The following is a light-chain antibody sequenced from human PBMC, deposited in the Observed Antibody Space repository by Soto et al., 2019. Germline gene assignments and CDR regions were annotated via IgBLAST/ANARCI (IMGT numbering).Light chain of an antibody. Sequence: EIVLTQSTGTLSLSPGERATLSCRASQSVGTYLAWYQHKPGQPPRLLIYTASNRATGIPARFSGSGSGTDFTLTITSLEPEDFAVYSCQQTTRRPSFGQGTRLDIK. J-gene: IGKJ5*01. CDR3: QQTTRRPS. CDR2: TAS. CDR1: QSVGTY. V-gene: IGKV3-11*01.